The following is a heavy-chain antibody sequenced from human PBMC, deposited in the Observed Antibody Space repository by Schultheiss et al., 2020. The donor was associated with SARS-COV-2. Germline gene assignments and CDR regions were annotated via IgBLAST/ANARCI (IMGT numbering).Heavy chain of an antibody. CDR1: GYTFTGYY. CDR3: ARTSVAGPFDY. V-gene: IGHV1-46*01. D-gene: IGHD6-19*01. CDR2: INPSGGST. J-gene: IGHJ4*02. Sequence: ASVKVSCKASGYTFTGYYMHWVRQAPGQGLEWMGIINPSGGSTSYAQKFQGRVTMTRDTSTSTVYMELSRLRSDDTAVYYCARTSVAGPFDYWGQGTLVTVSS.